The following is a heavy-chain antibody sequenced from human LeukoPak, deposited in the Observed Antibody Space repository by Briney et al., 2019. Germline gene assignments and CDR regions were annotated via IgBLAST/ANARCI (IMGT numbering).Heavy chain of an antibody. CDR3: AKVDYWSPENYFDS. V-gene: IGHV3-23*01. Sequence: AGSLRLSCVASGFPFRSYAMTWVRQTPGKGLESVSVITDDEDTYYADSVKGRFTISRDTSQNTVFLQMNSLRVEDTAVYYCAKVDYWSPENYFDSWGQGTLVTVSS. D-gene: IGHD1-1*01. CDR1: GFPFRSYA. J-gene: IGHJ4*02. CDR2: ITDDEDT.